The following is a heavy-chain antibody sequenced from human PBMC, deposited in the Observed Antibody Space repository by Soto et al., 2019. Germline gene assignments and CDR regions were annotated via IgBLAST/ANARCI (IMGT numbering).Heavy chain of an antibody. Sequence: GGSLRLSCAASGFTFSSYAMSWVRQAPGKGLEWVSTISGTGTSTYYADSVKGRFTISRDNSKNTLYLQMNTLRAEDTAVYFCAKDQYSGSPGKPDYWGQGTLVTVSS. CDR1: GFTFSSYA. CDR3: AKDQYSGSPGKPDY. CDR2: ISGTGTST. J-gene: IGHJ4*02. D-gene: IGHD1-26*01. V-gene: IGHV3-23*01.